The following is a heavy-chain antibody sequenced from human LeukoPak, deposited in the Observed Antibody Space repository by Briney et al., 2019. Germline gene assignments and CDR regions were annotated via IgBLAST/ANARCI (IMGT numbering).Heavy chain of an antibody. J-gene: IGHJ6*03. V-gene: IGHV3-23*01. Sequence: GGSLRLSCAASGFTFSSYGMSWVRQAPGKGLEWVSSLSGSGGSTYHADSVKGRFTISRDNSKNTLYLQMNSLRAEDTAVYYCARDSTAYYYYYTDVWGKGTTVTVSS. D-gene: IGHD4-11*01. CDR2: LSGSGGST. CDR3: ARDSTAYYYYYTDV. CDR1: GFTFSSYG.